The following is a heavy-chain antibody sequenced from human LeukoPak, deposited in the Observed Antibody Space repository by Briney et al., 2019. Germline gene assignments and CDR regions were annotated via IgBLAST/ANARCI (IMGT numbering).Heavy chain of an antibody. CDR1: GFTFSSYA. J-gene: IGHJ4*02. V-gene: IGHV3-30-3*01. CDR3: ARDTTLVKGSGSYLDY. Sequence: GGSLRLSCAASGFTFSSYAMHWVRQAPGKGLEWVAVISYDGSNKYYADSVKGRFTISRDNSKNTLYLQMNSLRAEDTAVYYCARDTTLVKGSGSYLDYWGQGTLVTVSS. D-gene: IGHD3-10*01. CDR2: ISYDGSNK.